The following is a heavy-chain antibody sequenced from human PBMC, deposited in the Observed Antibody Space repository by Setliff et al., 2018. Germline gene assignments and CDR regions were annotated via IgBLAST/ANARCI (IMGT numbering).Heavy chain of an antibody. CDR3: ATLSKDLNY. CDR1: GLTLINNG. Sequence: GGSLRLSCAASGLTLINNGFHWVRQAPGKGLEWVAIIWHDGTNKYYADSVKGRFDISRDSSNNTVYLQMNSLTAEDTAMYYCATLSKDLNYWGQGTLVTVS. CDR2: IWHDGTNK. V-gene: IGHV3-33*01. D-gene: IGHD3-3*01. J-gene: IGHJ4*02.